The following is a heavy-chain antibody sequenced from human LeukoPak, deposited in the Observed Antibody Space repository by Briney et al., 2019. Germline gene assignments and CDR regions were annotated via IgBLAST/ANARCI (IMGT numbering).Heavy chain of an antibody. D-gene: IGHD2-21*02. CDR3: ARGGAVVTANTF. Sequence: PGGSLRLSCPTSGFSFRDYAVSWFRQAPGEGLEWVGFIKSKTYGETTEYAASVKGRFSISRDDFKSIAYLQMHSLKTEDTAIYCCARGGAVVTANTFWGQGTLVTVSS. J-gene: IGHJ4*01. CDR2: IKSKTYGETT. V-gene: IGHV3-49*03. CDR1: GFSFRDYA.